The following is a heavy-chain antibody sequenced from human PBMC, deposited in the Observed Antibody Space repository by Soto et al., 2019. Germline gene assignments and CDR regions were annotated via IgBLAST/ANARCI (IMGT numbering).Heavy chain of an antibody. CDR3: ASGYSYAQEHYYGMDV. J-gene: IGHJ6*02. Sequence: QVQLQESGPGLVKPSQTLSLTCTVSGGSISSGGYYWSWIRQHPGKGLEWIGYIYYSGSTYYNPSLKGRVTISVDPSKNQFSLKLSSVTAADTAVYYCASGYSYAQEHYYGMDVWGQGTTVTVSS. D-gene: IGHD5-18*01. V-gene: IGHV4-31*03. CDR2: IYYSGST. CDR1: GGSISSGGYY.